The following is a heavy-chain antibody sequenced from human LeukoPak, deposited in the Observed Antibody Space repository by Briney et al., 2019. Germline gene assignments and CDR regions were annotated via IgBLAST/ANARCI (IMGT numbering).Heavy chain of an antibody. V-gene: IGHV4-39*07. D-gene: IGHD6-13*01. CDR3: AREPAAGPYYFDY. CDR1: GGSISSSSYY. CDR2: IYYSGST. J-gene: IGHJ4*02. Sequence: SETLSLTCTVSGGSISSSSYYWGWIRQPPGKGLEWIGSIYYSGSTYYNPSLKSRVTISVDTSKNQFSLKLSSVTAADTAVYYCAREPAAGPYYFDYWGQGTLVTVSP.